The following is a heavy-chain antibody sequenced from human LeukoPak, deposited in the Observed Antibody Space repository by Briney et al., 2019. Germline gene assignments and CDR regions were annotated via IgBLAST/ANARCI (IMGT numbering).Heavy chain of an antibody. CDR2: IRQDGSDK. CDR3: ARDDTGTSYTYYGMDV. D-gene: IGHD1/OR15-1a*01. CDR1: GFTFSSYW. J-gene: IGHJ6*02. Sequence: GGSLRLSCAASGFTFSSYWMSWVRQAPGKGLEWVANIRQDGSDKYYVDSVKGRFTISRDNAKNSLYLQMNSLRAEDTAVYYCARDDTGTSYTYYGMDVWGQGTTVTVSS. V-gene: IGHV3-7*01.